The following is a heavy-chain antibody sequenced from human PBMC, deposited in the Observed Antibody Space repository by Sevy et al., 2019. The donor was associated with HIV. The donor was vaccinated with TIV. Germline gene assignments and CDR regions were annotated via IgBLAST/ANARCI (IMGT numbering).Heavy chain of an antibody. V-gene: IGHV3-48*02. CDR3: ERARTDEQWLVREDDFDI. CDR1: GFTFSSYS. D-gene: IGHD6-19*01. CDR2: ISSSSSTI. Sequence: GGSLRLSCAASGFTFSSYSMNWVRQAPGKGLEWVSCISSSSSTIYYADSVKGRFTISRDNAKNSLYLQMNSLRDEDTAVYYCERARTDEQWLVREDDFDIWGQGTMVTVSS. J-gene: IGHJ3*02.